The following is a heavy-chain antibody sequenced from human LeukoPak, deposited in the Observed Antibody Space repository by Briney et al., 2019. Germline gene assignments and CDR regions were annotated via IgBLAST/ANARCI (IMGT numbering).Heavy chain of an antibody. V-gene: IGHV1-69*13. CDR2: IIPMFAKT. J-gene: IGHJ5*02. CDR1: GGSFSSYT. CDR3: ARDSGSAYNWLDH. D-gene: IGHD1-26*01. Sequence: SVTVSCKAYGGSFSSYTISWVRQAPGQGLEWMGGIIPMFAKTDYAQKFQGRVTITADESTTTAYMELRRLRPDDTAVYYCARDSGSAYNWLDHWGQGTLVTVSS.